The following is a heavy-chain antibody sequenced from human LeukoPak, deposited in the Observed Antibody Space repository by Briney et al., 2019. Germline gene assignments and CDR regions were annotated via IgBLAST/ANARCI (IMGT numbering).Heavy chain of an antibody. J-gene: IGHJ4*02. CDR2: IIPIFGTA. CDR3: ARGSDFWSGYSNEYYFDY. D-gene: IGHD3-3*01. V-gene: IGHV1-69*13. CDR1: GGTFSIYA. Sequence: SVTVSFTASGGTFSIYAISWVRQAPGQGLEWMGGIIPIFGTANYAQKFQGRVTITADESTSTAYMELSSLRSEDTAVYYCARGSDFWSGYSNEYYFDYWGQGTLVTVSS.